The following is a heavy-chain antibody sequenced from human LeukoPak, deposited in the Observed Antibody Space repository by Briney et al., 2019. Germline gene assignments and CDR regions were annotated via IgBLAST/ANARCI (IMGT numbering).Heavy chain of an antibody. V-gene: IGHV1-69*13. CDR3: ASVSGSYYGFFDY. CDR2: IIPIFGTA. J-gene: IGHJ4*02. Sequence: ASVKVSCKASGGTFSSYAISWVRQAPGQGLEWMGGIIPIFGTANYAQKFQGRVTITADESTSTAYMELSSLRSEDTAVYYCASVSGSYYGFFDYWGQGTLVTVSS. D-gene: IGHD1-26*01. CDR1: GGTFSSYA.